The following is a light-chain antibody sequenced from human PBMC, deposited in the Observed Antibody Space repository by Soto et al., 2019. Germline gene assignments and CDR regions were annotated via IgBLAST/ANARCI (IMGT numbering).Light chain of an antibody. CDR2: EGT. Sequence: QSVLTQPASVSGSPGQSITISCPGTSRDVGSYNLVSWYQQHPGKAPKLMIYEGTKRPSGVSNRFSGSKSGNTASLTISGLQAEDEADYYCCSYAGSSFYVFGTGTKVTVL. CDR3: CSYAGSSFYV. V-gene: IGLV2-23*01. CDR1: SRDVGSYNL. J-gene: IGLJ1*01.